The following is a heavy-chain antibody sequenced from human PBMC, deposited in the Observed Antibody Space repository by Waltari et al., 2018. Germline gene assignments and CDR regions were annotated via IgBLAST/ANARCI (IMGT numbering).Heavy chain of an antibody. CDR3: ARGIRFSGYSNFDY. D-gene: IGHD3-22*01. CDR2: IKQDGSEK. J-gene: IGHJ4*02. CDR1: GFTFRSYG. V-gene: IGHV3-7*01. Sequence: EVQLVESGGGLVQPGASLRLSCAASGFTFRSYGRSWLRHAPGKGLEWVANIKQDGSEKYYVDSVKGRFTISRDNAKNSLYLQMNSLRAEDTAVYYCARGIRFSGYSNFDYWGQGTLVTVSS.